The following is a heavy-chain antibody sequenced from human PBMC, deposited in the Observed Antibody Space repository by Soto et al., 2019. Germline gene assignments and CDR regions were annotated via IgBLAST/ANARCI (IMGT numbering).Heavy chain of an antibody. D-gene: IGHD6-13*01. CDR1: GFTFSSYA. CDR2: ISGSGGST. V-gene: IGHV3-23*01. Sequence: EVQLLESGGGLVQPGGSLRLSCAASGFTFSSYAMSWVRQAPGKGLEWVSAISGSGGSTYYADSVKGRFTISRDNSKNTLYLQMNSLRAEDTAVYYCAKIHSWYREDGSSWFDPWGQGTLVTVSS. J-gene: IGHJ5*02. CDR3: AKIHSWYREDGSSWFDP.